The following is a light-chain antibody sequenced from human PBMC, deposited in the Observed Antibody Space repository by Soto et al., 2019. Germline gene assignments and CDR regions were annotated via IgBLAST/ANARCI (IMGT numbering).Light chain of an antibody. CDR2: DAS. V-gene: IGKV1-5*01. CDR1: QSISSW. Sequence: DIQMTRSPSTLSASVGDRVTITCRASQSISSWLAWYQQKPGKAPKLLIYDASSLESGVPSRFSGGGSGTEFTLTISSLQPDDFATYYCHQYHTYSTFGQGTKVDIK. J-gene: IGKJ1*01. CDR3: HQYHTYST.